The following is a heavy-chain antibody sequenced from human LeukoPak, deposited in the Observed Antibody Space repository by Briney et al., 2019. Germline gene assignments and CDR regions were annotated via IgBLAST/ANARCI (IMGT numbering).Heavy chain of an antibody. CDR1: GGSISSYY. CDR3: ASLRIAAAGTDGRNRFDP. Sequence: SETLSLTCTVSGGSISSYYWSWIRQPPGKGLEWIGYIYYSGSTNYNPSLKSRVTISVDTSKNQFSLKLSSVTAADTAVYYCASLRIAAAGTDGRNRFDPWGQGTLVTVSS. J-gene: IGHJ5*02. V-gene: IGHV4-59*12. D-gene: IGHD6-13*01. CDR2: IYYSGST.